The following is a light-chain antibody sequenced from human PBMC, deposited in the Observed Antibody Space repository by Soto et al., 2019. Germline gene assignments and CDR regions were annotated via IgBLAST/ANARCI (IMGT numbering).Light chain of an antibody. CDR3: MQVLQTPLT. J-gene: IGKJ4*01. CDR1: QSLLHSNGYNY. CDR2: LGS. V-gene: IGKV2-28*01. Sequence: DIVMTQSPLSLPVTPGEPASISCRSSQSLLHSNGYNYVDWYLQKPGQPPQLLIFLGSSRASGVPDRFNGSGSDTDFTLRITTVEAEDVGVYYCMQVLQTPLTFGGGTKLEIK.